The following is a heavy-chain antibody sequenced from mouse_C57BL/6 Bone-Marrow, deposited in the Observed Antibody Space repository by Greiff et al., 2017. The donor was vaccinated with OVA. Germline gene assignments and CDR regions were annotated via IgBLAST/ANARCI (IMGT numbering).Heavy chain of an antibody. V-gene: IGHV1-55*01. CDR3: AREEENWDVWYFDY. J-gene: IGHJ2*01. CDR2: IYPGSGST. CDR1: GYTFTSYW. Sequence: QVQLQQPGAELVKPGASVKMSCKASGYTFTSYWITWVKQRPGQGLEWIGDIYPGSGSTNYNEKFKSKATLTVDTSSSTAYMQLSSLTSEDSAVYYCAREEENWDVWYFDYGGQGTTLTVSS. D-gene: IGHD4-1*01.